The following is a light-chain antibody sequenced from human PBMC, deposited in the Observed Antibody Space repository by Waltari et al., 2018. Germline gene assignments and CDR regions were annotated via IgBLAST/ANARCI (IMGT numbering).Light chain of an antibody. J-gene: IGLJ2*01. V-gene: IGLV2-11*01. Sequence: QSALTQPRSVSGSPGQSVTISCTGTSSAVGGYDYVSWYQHHPGKAPKLMICDVTKLPSGVPDRFSCSKSCNTASLTISGLQAEDEADYYCCSYAGSYTHVVFGGGTKLTVL. CDR2: DVT. CDR1: SSAVGGYDY. CDR3: CSYAGSYTHVV.